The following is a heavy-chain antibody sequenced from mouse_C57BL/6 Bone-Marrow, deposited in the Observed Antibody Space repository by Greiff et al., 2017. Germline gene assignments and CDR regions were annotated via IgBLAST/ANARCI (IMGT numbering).Heavy chain of an antibody. CDR2: IDPSDSDT. Sequence: QVQLQQPGAELVKPGASVKLSCKASGYTFTSYWMQWVKQRPGQGLEWIGEIDPSDSDTKYNHKFKGKATLTVDTSSSTAYMQLSSLTSEDSAVYYCASITTVLATGYYAMDYWGQGTTVTVSS. D-gene: IGHD1-1*01. CDR3: ASITTVLATGYYAMDY. V-gene: IGHV1-50*01. J-gene: IGHJ4*01. CDR1: GYTFTSYW.